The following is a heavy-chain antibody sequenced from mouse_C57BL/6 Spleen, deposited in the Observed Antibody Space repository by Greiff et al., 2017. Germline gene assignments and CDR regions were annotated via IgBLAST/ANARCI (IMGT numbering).Heavy chain of an antibody. D-gene: IGHD2-1*01. V-gene: IGHV1-82*01. Sequence: QVQLQQSGPELVKPGASVKISCKASGSAFRSSWMNWVKQRPGKGLEWIGRIYPGDGDTNYNGKFKGKATLTADKSSSTAYMQLSSLTSEDSAVYFCARSEGNLTFAYWGQGTLVTVSA. CDR3: ARSEGNLTFAY. CDR1: GSAFRSSW. CDR2: IYPGDGDT. J-gene: IGHJ3*01.